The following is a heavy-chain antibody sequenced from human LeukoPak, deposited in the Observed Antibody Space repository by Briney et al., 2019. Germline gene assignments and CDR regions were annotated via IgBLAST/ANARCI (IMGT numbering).Heavy chain of an antibody. V-gene: IGHV4-30-4*01. CDR2: IYYSGST. CDR3: ARGVSVYYDSSGYYYEHLPFDY. D-gene: IGHD3-22*01. Sequence: SETLSHTCTVSGGSISSGDYYWSWIRQPPGKGLEWIGYIYYSGSTYYNPSLKSRVTISVDTSKNQFSLKLSSVTAADTAVYYCARGVSVYYDSSGYYYEHLPFDYWGQGTLVTVSS. CDR1: GGSISSGDYY. J-gene: IGHJ4*02.